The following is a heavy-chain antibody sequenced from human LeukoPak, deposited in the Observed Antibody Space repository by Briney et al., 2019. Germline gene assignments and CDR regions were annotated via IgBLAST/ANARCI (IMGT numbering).Heavy chain of an antibody. Sequence: GGSLRLSCAASGFIVSSNYMSWVRQAPGKGLEWVSVFYGDGSTYYADSVKGRFTISRDHSKNTLYLQINSLRAEDTAVYYCAKDGGLWVSAHWGDSWGRGTLVTVSS. CDR2: FYGDGST. V-gene: IGHV3-53*01. CDR3: AKDGGLWVSAHWGDS. CDR1: GFIVSSNY. D-gene: IGHD7-27*01. J-gene: IGHJ4*02.